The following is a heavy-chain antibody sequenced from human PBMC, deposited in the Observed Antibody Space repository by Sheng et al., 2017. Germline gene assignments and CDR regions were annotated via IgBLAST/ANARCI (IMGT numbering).Heavy chain of an antibody. CDR2: ISGSGGST. CDR1: GFIFSSYA. V-gene: IGHV3-23*01. CDR3: AKRHAFDI. J-gene: IGHJ3*02. Sequence: EVQLLESGGGLVQPGGSLRLSCAASGFIFSSYAMSWVRQAPGKGLEWVSTISGSGGSTYYTDSVKGRFTISRDNSKNTLYLQMXSLRAEDTAVYYCAKRHAFDIWGQGTMVTVSS.